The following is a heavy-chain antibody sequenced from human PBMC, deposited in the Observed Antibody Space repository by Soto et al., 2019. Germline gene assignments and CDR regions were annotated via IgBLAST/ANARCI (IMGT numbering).Heavy chain of an antibody. CDR1: GFDFSSYS. V-gene: IGHV3-21*02. D-gene: IGHD3-3*01. CDR3: VRDFGWYFRSGYMDV. Sequence: EVQLVESGGGLVKPGGSLRLSCAASGFDFSSYSMNWVRQAPGQELEWVSSINEDSSYIYYEHSLRGRFTISRDNSKESLYLQMNSLRAEDTAVYYCVRDFGWYFRSGYMDVWGDGATVTVSS. J-gene: IGHJ6*03. CDR2: INEDSSYI.